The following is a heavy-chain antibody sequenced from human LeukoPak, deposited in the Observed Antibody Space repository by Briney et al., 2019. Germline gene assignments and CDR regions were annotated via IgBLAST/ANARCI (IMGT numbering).Heavy chain of an antibody. CDR3: AREGFGELFGTAFDY. CDR1: GGSISSGDYY. Sequence: SQTLSLTCTVSGGSISSGDYYWRWIRQPPGKGLEWIGYIYYSGSTYYNPSLKSRVTISVDTSKNQFSLKLSSVTAADTAVYYCAREGFGELFGTAFDYWGQGTLVTVSS. CDR2: IYYSGST. J-gene: IGHJ4*02. V-gene: IGHV4-30-4*01. D-gene: IGHD3-10*01.